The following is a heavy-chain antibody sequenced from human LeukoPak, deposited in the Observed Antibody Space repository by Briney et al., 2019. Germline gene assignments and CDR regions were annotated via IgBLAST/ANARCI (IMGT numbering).Heavy chain of an antibody. CDR3: ARLWYSSSWFGYSPEDYYYYGMDV. V-gene: IGHV1-2*02. CDR1: GYTFTGYY. D-gene: IGHD6-13*01. J-gene: IGHJ6*02. Sequence: ASVKVSCKASGYTFTGYYMHWVRQAPGQGLEWMGWINPNSGGTNYAQKFQGRVTMTRDTSISTAYMELSRLRSDDTAVYYCARLWYSSSWFGYSPEDYYYYGMDVWGQGTTVTVSS. CDR2: INPNSGGT.